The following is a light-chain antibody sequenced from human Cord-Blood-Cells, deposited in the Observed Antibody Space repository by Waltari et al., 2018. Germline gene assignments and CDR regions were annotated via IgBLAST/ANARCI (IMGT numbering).Light chain of an antibody. Sequence: QSVLTQPPSVSGAPGQRVTISCTGSSSNIGAGYDVPRYQQLPGTAPKLLIYGNSNRPSGVPDRFSGSKSGTSASLAITGLQAEDEADYYCQSYDSSLSGSVFGGGTQLTVL. V-gene: IGLV1-40*01. CDR3: QSYDSSLSGSV. J-gene: IGLJ7*01. CDR1: SSNIGAGYD. CDR2: GNS.